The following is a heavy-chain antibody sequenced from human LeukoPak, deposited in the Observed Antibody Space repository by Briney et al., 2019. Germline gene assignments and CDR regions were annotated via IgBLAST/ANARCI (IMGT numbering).Heavy chain of an antibody. J-gene: IGHJ4*02. CDR1: GFTFYTYV. Sequence: GGSLRLSCAASGFTFYTYVMGWVRQAPGKGLDWVSTIDGRGINTYYEDSVKGRFTISRDNSKNTLFLQMNSLRTEDTALYYCAKDLPQYYDFWSGYYGGFDYWGQGTLVTVSS. D-gene: IGHD3-3*01. CDR3: AKDLPQYYDFWSGYYGGFDY. CDR2: IDGRGINT. V-gene: IGHV3-23*01.